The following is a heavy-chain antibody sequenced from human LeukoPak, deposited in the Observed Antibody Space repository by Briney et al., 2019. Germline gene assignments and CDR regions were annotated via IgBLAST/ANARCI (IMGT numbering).Heavy chain of an antibody. CDR3: ARGAVAAADPYYYYYYMDV. D-gene: IGHD6-13*01. CDR2: ISAYNGNT. CDR1: GYTFTSYG. V-gene: IGHV1-18*01. Sequence: ASVKVSCKASGYTFTSYGISWVRQAPGQGLEWMGWISAYNGNTNYAQKHQGRVTMTTDTSTSTAYMELRSLRSDDTAVYYCARGAVAAADPYYYYYYMDVWGKGTTVTVSS. J-gene: IGHJ6*03.